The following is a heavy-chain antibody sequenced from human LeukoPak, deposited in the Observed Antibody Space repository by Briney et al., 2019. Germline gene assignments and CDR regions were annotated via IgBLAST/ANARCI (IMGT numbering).Heavy chain of an antibody. D-gene: IGHD4-23*01. CDR3: ARERPVGPMDV. V-gene: IGHV1-46*01. CDR1: GYTFTGYY. CDR2: INPSGGST. J-gene: IGHJ6*03. Sequence: ASVKVSCKASGYTFTGYYMHWVRQAPGQGLEWMGIINPSGGSTSYAQKFQGRVTMTRDMSTSTVYMELSSLRSEDTAVYYCARERPVGPMDVWGKGTTVTVSS.